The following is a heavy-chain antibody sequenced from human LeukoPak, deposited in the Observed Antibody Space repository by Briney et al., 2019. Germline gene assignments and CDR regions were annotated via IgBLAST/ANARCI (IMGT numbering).Heavy chain of an antibody. CDR3: ARRNGGNSFDY. CDR2: IYYSGNT. Sequence: SETLSLTCTVSGGSISSYFWSWIRQPPGKGLEWIGYIYYSGNTNYNPSLKSRVTISVDTSKNQFSLKLSSVTAADTAVYYCARRNGGNSFDYWGQGTLVTVSS. D-gene: IGHD4-23*01. CDR1: GGSISSYF. J-gene: IGHJ4*02. V-gene: IGHV4-59*01.